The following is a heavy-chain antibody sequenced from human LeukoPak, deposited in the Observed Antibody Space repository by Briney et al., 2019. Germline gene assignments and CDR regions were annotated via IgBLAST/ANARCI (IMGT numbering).Heavy chain of an antibody. CDR2: IRQDGNEM. D-gene: IGHD2-15*01. CDR1: GFIFSNYW. V-gene: IGHV3-7*01. J-gene: IGHJ4*02. CDR3: ERVTGYCSGGSCFPFDL. Sequence: GGSLRLSCAASGFIFSNYWMSWVRQAPGKGLEWVANIRQDGNEMYYVDSVKGRFTTSRDNARNSLYLQMNSLRVEDTAVYYCERVTGYCSGGSCFPFDLWGQGTLVTVSS.